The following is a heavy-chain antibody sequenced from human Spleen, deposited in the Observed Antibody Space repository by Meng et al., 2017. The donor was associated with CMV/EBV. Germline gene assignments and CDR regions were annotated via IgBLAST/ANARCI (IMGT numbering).Heavy chain of an antibody. V-gene: IGHV3-9*01. D-gene: IGHD6-13*01. CDR1: GFTFHDYA. Sequence: GGSLRLSCATSGFTFHDYAMYWVRQVPGQGLEWVSGISWNSATIGYASSVKGRFTISRDNARNSLYLQMNSLTVEDTALYYCAKHSRIAAPSGYGMDVWGQGTRVTVSS. CDR2: ISWNSATI. CDR3: AKHSRIAAPSGYGMDV. J-gene: IGHJ6*02.